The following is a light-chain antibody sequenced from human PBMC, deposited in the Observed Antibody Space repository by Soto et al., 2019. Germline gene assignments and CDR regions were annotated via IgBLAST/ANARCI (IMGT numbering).Light chain of an antibody. CDR1: SSNIGAGYD. Sequence: QSVLTQPPSVSGAPGQRVTISCTGSSSNIGAGYDVHWYQQLPGTAPKLLIYGNSNRPSGVPDRFSGSKSGTSASLAITGLQAEDEADYYCQSYDNSHVVFGGWTKLTVL. V-gene: IGLV1-40*01. CDR2: GNS. CDR3: QSYDNSHVV. J-gene: IGLJ2*01.